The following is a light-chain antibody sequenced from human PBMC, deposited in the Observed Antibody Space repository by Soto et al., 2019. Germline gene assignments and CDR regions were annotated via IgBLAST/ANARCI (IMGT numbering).Light chain of an antibody. CDR3: SSYTSSITRV. J-gene: IGLJ3*02. Sequence: QSALTQPASVSGSPGQSITISCTGTSSDVGGYNFVSWYQQHPGKAPKLMIYEVTNRPSGVSNRFSGSKSGNTASLTISGLQAEYEADYYCSSYTSSITRVFGGGTKVTVL. V-gene: IGLV2-14*01. CDR2: EVT. CDR1: SSDVGGYNF.